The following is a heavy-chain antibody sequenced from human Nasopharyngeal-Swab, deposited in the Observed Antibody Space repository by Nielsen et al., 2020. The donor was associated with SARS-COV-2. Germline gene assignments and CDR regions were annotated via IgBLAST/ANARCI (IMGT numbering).Heavy chain of an antibody. CDR2: IYHSGST. Sequence: SETLSLTCAVSGGSISSGGYSWSWIRQPPGKGLEWIGYIYHSGSTYYNPPLKSRVTISVDRSKNQFSLKLSSVTAADTAVYYCARGGIPTDAFDIWGQGTMVTVSS. CDR1: GGSISSGGYS. CDR3: ARGGIPTDAFDI. J-gene: IGHJ3*02. D-gene: IGHD3-16*01. V-gene: IGHV4-30-2*01.